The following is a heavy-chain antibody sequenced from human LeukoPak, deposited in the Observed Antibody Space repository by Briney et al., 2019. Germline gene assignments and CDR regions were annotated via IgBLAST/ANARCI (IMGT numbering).Heavy chain of an antibody. D-gene: IGHD3-22*01. CDR1: GFTFSSYG. CDR2: IWFDGTHE. J-gene: IGHJ2*01. Sequence: GGSLRLSCATSGFTFSSYGFHWVRQAPGKGLEWVAVIWFDGTHEYYADSVKGRFTISRDNSKKTLFLQMNRLRAEDTAMYYCARAPSLFYYDDSGYYNGYFDLWGRGTLVTVSS. V-gene: IGHV3-33*01. CDR3: ARAPSLFYYDDSGYYNGYFDL.